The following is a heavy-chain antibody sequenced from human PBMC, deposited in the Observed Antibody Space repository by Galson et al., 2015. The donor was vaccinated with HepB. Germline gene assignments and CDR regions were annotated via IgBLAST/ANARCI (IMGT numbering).Heavy chain of an antibody. CDR1: GYTFTSYA. J-gene: IGHJ4*02. Sequence: SVKVSCKASGYTFTSYAMNWVRQAPGQGLEWMGWINTNTGNPTYAQGFTGRFVFSLDTSVSTAYLQISSLKAEDTAVYYCARAHSSSWYASFWHLFDYWGQGTLVTVSS. V-gene: IGHV7-4-1*02. CDR3: ARAHSSSWYASFWHLFDY. CDR2: INTNTGNP. D-gene: IGHD6-13*01.